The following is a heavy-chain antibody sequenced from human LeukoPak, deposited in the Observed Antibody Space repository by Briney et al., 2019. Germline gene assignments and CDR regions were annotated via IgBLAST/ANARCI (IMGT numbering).Heavy chain of an antibody. V-gene: IGHV3-23*01. CDR2: ISDNGGST. Sequence: GGSLRLSCAASGFTFSSYAMSRVRQAPGKGLEWVSSISDNGGSTYYTDSVKGRFTISRDNSENTLSLQMSSLRAEDTAVYYCTKDNSGWYLDSDFWGQGTLVTVSS. CDR1: GFTFSSYA. CDR3: TKDNSGWYLDSDF. D-gene: IGHD6-19*01. J-gene: IGHJ4*02.